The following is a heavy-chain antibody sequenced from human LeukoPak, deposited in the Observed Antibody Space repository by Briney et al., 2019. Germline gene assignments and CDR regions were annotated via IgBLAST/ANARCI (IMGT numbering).Heavy chain of an antibody. V-gene: IGHV4-59*08. Sequence: SETLSLTCTVSGGSISRYYWSWIRQPPGKGLEWIGYIYYSGSTNYNPPLKSRVTISVDTSKDQLSLKRGSGTAADTAVYYCARAQDGLVPAADYFDYWGQGTLVTVSS. D-gene: IGHD2-2*01. CDR3: ARAQDGLVPAADYFDY. CDR1: GGSISRYY. J-gene: IGHJ4*02. CDR2: IYYSGST.